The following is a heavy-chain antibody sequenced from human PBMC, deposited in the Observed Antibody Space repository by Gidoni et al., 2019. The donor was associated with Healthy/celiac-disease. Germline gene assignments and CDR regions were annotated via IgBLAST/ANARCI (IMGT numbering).Heavy chain of an antibody. Sequence: QLQLQESGPGLVKPSETLSLTCTVSGGPISSSSYYWGWIRQPPGKGLEWIGSTYYSGSTYYNPSLKSRVTISVDTSKNQFSLKLSSVTAADTAVYYCARAAAGSIFDYWGQGTLVTVSS. CDR3: ARAAAGSIFDY. CDR2: TYYSGST. J-gene: IGHJ4*02. CDR1: GGPISSSSYY. D-gene: IGHD6-13*01. V-gene: IGHV4-39*01.